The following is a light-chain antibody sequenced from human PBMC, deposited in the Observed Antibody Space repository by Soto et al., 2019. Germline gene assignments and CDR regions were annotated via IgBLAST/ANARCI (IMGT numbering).Light chain of an antibody. CDR2: AVS. Sequence: QAALTHPASVSGSPGQSITISCTGTSSDVGLYDYVSWYQQHPGKAPQLMIYAVSNRPSGVSNRFSAPKSGNTASLFISGLQAEDEADYYCSSYTSDSSYVFGSGTKVTVL. J-gene: IGLJ1*01. V-gene: IGLV2-14*01. CDR1: SSDVGLYDY. CDR3: SSYTSDSSYV.